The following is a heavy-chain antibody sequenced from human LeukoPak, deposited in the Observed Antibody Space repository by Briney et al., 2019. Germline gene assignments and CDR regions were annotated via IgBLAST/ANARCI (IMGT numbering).Heavy chain of an antibody. D-gene: IGHD4-17*01. V-gene: IGHV4-39*01. CDR2: IYYSGST. CDR1: GGSISSSSYY. Sequence: PSETLSLTCTVSGGSISSSSYYWGWIRQPPGKGLEWIGSIYYSGSTYYNPSLKSRVTISVDTSKNQFSLKLSSVTAADTAVYYCARHPDGDYYFDYWGQGTLVTVSS. CDR3: ARHPDGDYYFDY. J-gene: IGHJ4*02.